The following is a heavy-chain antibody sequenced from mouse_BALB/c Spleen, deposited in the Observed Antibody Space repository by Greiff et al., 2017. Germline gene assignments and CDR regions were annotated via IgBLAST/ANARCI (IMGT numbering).Heavy chain of an antibody. CDR3: ARDIDY. J-gene: IGHJ2*01. CDR2: IRNKAIGYTT. CDR1: GFLFTAYY. V-gene: IGHV7-3*02. Sequence: VLLVEFGGGLVQPGGSLSLPLPTPGFLFTAYYSSWVRQPPGKALEWLGFIRNKAIGYTTEYIASVKGRFTIHRDNSQSIFYIQMNTLRATDSAAYYCARDIDYWGQGTTLTVAS.